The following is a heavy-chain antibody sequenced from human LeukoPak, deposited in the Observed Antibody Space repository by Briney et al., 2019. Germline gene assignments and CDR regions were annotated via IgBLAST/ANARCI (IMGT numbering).Heavy chain of an antibody. J-gene: IGHJ4*02. V-gene: IGHV4-61*08. CDR3: ARHLTDFWSGCFDY. Sequence: SETLSLTCTVSGGSISSGDYYWSWTRQPPGKGLEWIGSIYYSGSINYNPSLKSRVTISVDTSKNQFSLKLSSVTAADTAVYYCARHLTDFWSGCFDYWGQGTLVTVSS. CDR2: IYYSGSI. D-gene: IGHD3-3*01. CDR1: GGSISSGDYY.